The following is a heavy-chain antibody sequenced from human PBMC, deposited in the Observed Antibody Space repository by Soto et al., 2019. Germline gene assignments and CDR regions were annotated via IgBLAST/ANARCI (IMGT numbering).Heavy chain of an antibody. Sequence: EVQLLESGGALVQPGGSLRLSCAASGYTFSSYAMTWVRQAPGKGLEWVSAISNSGGNTFHADSVKGRFTISRDNSKNTLYLQMNSLRVEDTAVYYCAKDQRGVSAAARMDVWGQGTTVTVSS. V-gene: IGHV3-23*01. CDR2: ISNSGGNT. CDR1: GYTFSSYA. CDR3: AKDQRGVSAAARMDV. J-gene: IGHJ6*02. D-gene: IGHD6-13*01.